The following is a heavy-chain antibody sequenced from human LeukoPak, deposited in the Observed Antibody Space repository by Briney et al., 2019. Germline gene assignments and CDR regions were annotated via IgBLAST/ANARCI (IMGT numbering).Heavy chain of an antibody. J-gene: IGHJ4*02. CDR3: AGNYYGSGSYYSEDRY. CDR2: IYTSGST. Sequence: SETLSLTCTVSGGSISSSSYYWSWIRQPAGKGLEWIGRIYTSGSTNHNPSLKSRVTISVDTSKDQFSLKLSSVTAADTAVYYCAGNYYGSGSYYSEDRYWGQGTLVTVSS. D-gene: IGHD3-10*01. V-gene: IGHV4-61*02. CDR1: GGSISSSSYY.